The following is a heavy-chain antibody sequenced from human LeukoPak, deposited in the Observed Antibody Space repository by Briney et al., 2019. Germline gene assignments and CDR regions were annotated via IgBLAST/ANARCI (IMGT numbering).Heavy chain of an antibody. CDR1: GFTFSSYS. CDR3: ARGGQRKRGYYDSSGALEH. D-gene: IGHD3-22*01. V-gene: IGHV3-48*02. Sequence: PGGSLRLSSAASGFTFSSYSMNWVRQAPGKGLEWVSYISSSSSTIYYADSVKGRFTISRDNAKNSLYLQMNSLRDEDTAVYYCARGGQRKRGYYDSSGALEHWGQGTLVTVSS. J-gene: IGHJ1*01. CDR2: ISSSSSTI.